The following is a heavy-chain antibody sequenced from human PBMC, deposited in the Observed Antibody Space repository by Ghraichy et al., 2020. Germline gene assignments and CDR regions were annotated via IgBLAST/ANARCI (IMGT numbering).Heavy chain of an antibody. CDR2: IKSDGSEK. D-gene: IGHD4/OR15-4a*01. J-gene: IGHJ4*02. CDR3: GRDSAGSLTGARIDY. Sequence: SCAASGFTFSSYWMGWVRQAPGKGLEWVANIKSDGSEKDYVDSMKGRFIISRDNAKNSLYLKINSVRAAATDAYFCGRDSAGSLTGARIDYWGEGTLVIVSS. V-gene: IGHV3-7*01. CDR1: GFTFSSYW.